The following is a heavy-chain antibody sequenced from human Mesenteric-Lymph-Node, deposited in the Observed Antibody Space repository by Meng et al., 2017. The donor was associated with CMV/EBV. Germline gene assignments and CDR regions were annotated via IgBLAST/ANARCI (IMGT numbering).Heavy chain of an antibody. CDR3: ARDGVRSSGYWMRFDY. Sequence: GESLKISCAASGFTFSSYWMHWVRQAPGKGLVWVSRINSDGSSTSYADSVKGRFTISRDNAKNTLYLQMNSLRAEDTAVYYCARDGVRSSGYWMRFDYWGQGTLVTVSS. V-gene: IGHV3-74*01. D-gene: IGHD3-22*01. CDR1: GFTFSSYW. CDR2: INSDGSST. J-gene: IGHJ4*02.